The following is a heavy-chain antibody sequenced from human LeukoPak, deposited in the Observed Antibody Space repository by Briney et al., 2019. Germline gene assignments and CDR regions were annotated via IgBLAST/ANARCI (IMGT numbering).Heavy chain of an antibody. V-gene: IGHV4-39*01. Sequence: PSETLSLTCTVSGGSISSSSYYWGWIRQPPGKGLEWIGSIYYSGSTYYNPSLKSRVTISVDTSKNQFSLKLSSVTAADTAVYYCARKVAHGGRNFDYWGQGTLVTVSS. CDR3: ARKVAHGGRNFDY. CDR2: IYYSGST. CDR1: GGSISSSSYY. D-gene: IGHD4-23*01. J-gene: IGHJ4*02.